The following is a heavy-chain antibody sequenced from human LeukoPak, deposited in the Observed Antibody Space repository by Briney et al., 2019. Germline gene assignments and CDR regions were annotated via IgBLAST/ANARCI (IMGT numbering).Heavy chain of an antibody. CDR3: ARPWGSSYQYDAFDI. CDR2: IYPGDSDT. CDR1: GYSFTSYW. J-gene: IGHJ3*02. V-gene: IGHV5-51*01. Sequence: GESLKISCKGSGYSFTSYWIGWVRQMPGKGLEWMGIIYPGDSDTRYSPSFQGQVTISADKSISTAYLQWSSLKASGTAMYYCARPWGSSYQYDAFDIWGQGTMVTVSS. D-gene: IGHD6-13*01.